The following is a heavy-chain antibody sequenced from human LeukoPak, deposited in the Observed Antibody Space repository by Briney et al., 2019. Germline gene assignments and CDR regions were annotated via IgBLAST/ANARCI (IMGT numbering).Heavy chain of an antibody. J-gene: IGHJ5*02. V-gene: IGHV1-69*04. CDR2: IIPILGIA. CDR3: AGDSSLGGTTWWFDP. D-gene: IGHD1-7*01. Sequence: PGASVKVSCKASGGTFSSYAISWVRQAPGQGLEWMGRIIPILGIANYAQKFQGRVTITADKSTSTAYMELSSLRSEDTAVYYCAGDSSLGGTTWWFDPWGQGTLVTVSS. CDR1: GGTFSSYA.